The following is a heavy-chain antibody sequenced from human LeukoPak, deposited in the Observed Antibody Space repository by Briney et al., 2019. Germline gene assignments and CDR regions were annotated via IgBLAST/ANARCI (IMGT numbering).Heavy chain of an antibody. Sequence: GGSLRLSCAASGFTFSVAAVTWVRQAPGKGLEWVSLIGASGESTYYADSVKGRFTISRDNSKNTLSLQMNSLRVEDTAMYFCAKDIQLSIWGLRTMVTVST. V-gene: IGHV3-23*01. J-gene: IGHJ3*02. CDR2: IGASGEST. CDR3: AKDIQLSI. CDR1: GFTFSVAA. D-gene: IGHD5-24*01.